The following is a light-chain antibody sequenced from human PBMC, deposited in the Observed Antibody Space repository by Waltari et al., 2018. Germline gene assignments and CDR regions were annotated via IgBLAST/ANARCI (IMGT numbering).Light chain of an antibody. CDR2: RNN. CDR1: RSNIGSNY. J-gene: IGLJ2*01. V-gene: IGLV1-47*01. CDR3: AAWDASLSGPV. Sequence: QSVLTQPPSASGTPGQRVTISCSGSRSNIGSNYVSWYQQLPGTAPKLLIYRNNQRPSGVPDRFSGSKSGTSASLAISGLRSEDEADYYCAAWDASLSGPVFGGGTKLTVL.